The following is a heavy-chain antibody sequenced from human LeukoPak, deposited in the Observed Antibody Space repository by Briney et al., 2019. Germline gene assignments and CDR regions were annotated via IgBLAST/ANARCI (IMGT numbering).Heavy chain of an antibody. Sequence: SETLSLTCTVSGGSISTYYWSWIRQPPGKGLEWIGYIYYSGSTNYNPSLKSRVTISVDTSKNQFSLKLSSVTAADTAVYYCASGSYYFDYWGQGTLVTVSS. J-gene: IGHJ4*02. CDR2: IYYSGST. CDR3: ASGSYYFDY. D-gene: IGHD1-26*01. V-gene: IGHV4-59*08. CDR1: GGSISTYY.